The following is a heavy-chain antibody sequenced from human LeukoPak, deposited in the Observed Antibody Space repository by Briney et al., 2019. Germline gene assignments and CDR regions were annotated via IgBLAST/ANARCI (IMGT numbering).Heavy chain of an antibody. D-gene: IGHD1-1*01. Sequence: ASVKVSCKASGYTFTGYYMHWGRQAPGQGREWRGGINPNSGGTNSAQKFQGRVTMTRDTSISTAYMQLSRLRSDATAVYYCARESLLEPYGMDVWGQGTTVTVSS. CDR3: ARESLLEPYGMDV. V-gene: IGHV1-2*02. CDR2: INPNSGGT. CDR1: GYTFTGYY. J-gene: IGHJ6*02.